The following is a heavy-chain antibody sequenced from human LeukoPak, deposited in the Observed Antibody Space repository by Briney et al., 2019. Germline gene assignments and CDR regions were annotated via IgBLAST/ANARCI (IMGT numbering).Heavy chain of an antibody. J-gene: IGHJ4*02. CDR3: ARSLDSGYAHLVGY. CDR2: IDPSDSYT. CDR1: GXSFTSYC. Sequence: GESLKISFKGSGXSFTSYCISWVRQMPGKGLEWMWRIDPSDSYTNYSPSFQGHVTISADKSISTAYLQWSSLKASDTAMYYCARSLDSGYAHLVGYWGQGTLVTVSS. D-gene: IGHD5-12*01. V-gene: IGHV5-10-1*01.